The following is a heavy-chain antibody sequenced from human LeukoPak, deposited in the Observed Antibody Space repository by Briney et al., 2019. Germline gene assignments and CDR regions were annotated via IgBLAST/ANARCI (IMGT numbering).Heavy chain of an antibody. D-gene: IGHD3-10*01. Sequence: PSETLSLTCGVSGAPIGSFYWSWIRQPAGKGLEWIGRAHSSGSRNYIPSIKSRVTMSVDTSKNQLSLKLNTVTAADTAMYYCAREAVDYGSGSLDYWGQGILVTVSS. J-gene: IGHJ4*02. CDR2: AHSSGSR. CDR1: GAPIGSFY. V-gene: IGHV4-4*07. CDR3: AREAVDYGSGSLDY.